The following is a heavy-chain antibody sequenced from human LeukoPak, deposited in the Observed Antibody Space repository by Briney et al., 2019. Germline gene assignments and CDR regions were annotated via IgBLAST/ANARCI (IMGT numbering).Heavy chain of an antibody. D-gene: IGHD3-10*01. CDR2: INPNSGGT. V-gene: IGHV1-2*02. CDR1: GYTFTGYY. CDR3: ARVAITMVRGVIGPLEY. Sequence: ASVKVSCKASGYTFTGYYMHWVRQAPGQGLEWMGWINPNSGGTNYALKFQGRVTMTRDTSISTAYMELSRLRSDDTAVYYCARVAITMVRGVIGPLEYWGQGTLVTVSS. J-gene: IGHJ4*02.